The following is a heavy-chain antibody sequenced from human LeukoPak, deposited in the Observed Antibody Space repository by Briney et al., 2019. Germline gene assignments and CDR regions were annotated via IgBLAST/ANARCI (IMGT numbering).Heavy chain of an antibody. Sequence: SETLSLTCTVSGGSVSWGCYYWSWIRQHPGKGLEWIGYIYYGESTYYNPSLKSRVTMSVDTSKNQFSLKLRYVTAEDPAVYYCARVRRGERIGFDPWGQGTLVTVSS. CDR2: IYYGEST. V-gene: IGHV4-31*03. D-gene: IGHD1-1*01. CDR3: ARVRRGERIGFDP. CDR1: GGSVSWGCYY. J-gene: IGHJ5*02.